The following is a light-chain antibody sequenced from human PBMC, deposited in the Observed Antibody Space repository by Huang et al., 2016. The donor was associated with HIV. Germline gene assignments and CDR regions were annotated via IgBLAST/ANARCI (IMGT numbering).Light chain of an antibody. V-gene: IGKV3-15*01. CDR3: HQYNKWPVT. CDR1: HSVGSS. CDR2: SAS. J-gene: IGKJ2*01. Sequence: EIVMTQSPVTLSVSPGERATLPCRASHSVGSSLAWYQQKPGQAPRLVIYSASTRATGIPDRFSGSGSGTEFTLTISSLQSGDPAIYYCHQYNKWPVTFGQGTTVEIK.